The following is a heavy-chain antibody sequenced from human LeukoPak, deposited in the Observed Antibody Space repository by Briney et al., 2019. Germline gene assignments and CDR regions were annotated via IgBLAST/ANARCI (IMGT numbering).Heavy chain of an antibody. Sequence: PGGSLRLSCAASTFAVSAYHVTWVRQTPGRGLEWVSVFLNDGRAFYADSVRGRFTISTDNSRNTVDLQMNSLGAEDTAVYYCASRYSSSWYGNFDYWGQGTLVTVSS. CDR2: FLNDGRA. D-gene: IGHD6-13*01. J-gene: IGHJ4*02. CDR1: TFAVSAYH. V-gene: IGHV3-53*01. CDR3: ASRYSSSWYGNFDY.